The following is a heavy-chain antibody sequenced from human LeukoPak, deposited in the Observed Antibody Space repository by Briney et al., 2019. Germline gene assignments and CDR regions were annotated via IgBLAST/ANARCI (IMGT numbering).Heavy chain of an antibody. CDR1: GGSFSGYY. J-gene: IGHJ4*02. CDR2: INHSGST. V-gene: IGHV4-34*01. D-gene: IGHD1-26*01. Sequence: SETLSLTCAVYGGSFSGYYWSWIRQPPGKGVEGIGEINHSGSTNYNPSLKSRVTISVDTSKNQFSLKLSSVTAADTAVYYCARGRYSSYWGQGTLVTVSS. CDR3: ARGRYSSY.